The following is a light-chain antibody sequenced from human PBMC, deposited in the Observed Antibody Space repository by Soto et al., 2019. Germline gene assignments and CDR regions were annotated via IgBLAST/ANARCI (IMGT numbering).Light chain of an antibody. CDR1: SSDVGAYNR. Sequence: QSALTQPPSVSASPGQSVTIPCTATSSDVGAYNRVSWYQQYPGTPPKLMISEVNNRPSGVPDRFSGSKSGNTASLTISGLQAEDEADYYCTSHAGTNNFPDVFGTGTKVTVL. J-gene: IGLJ1*01. CDR3: TSHAGTNNFPDV. V-gene: IGLV2-18*02. CDR2: EVN.